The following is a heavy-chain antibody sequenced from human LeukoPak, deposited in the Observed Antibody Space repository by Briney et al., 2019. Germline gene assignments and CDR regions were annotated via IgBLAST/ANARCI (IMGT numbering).Heavy chain of an antibody. CDR3: AKGGNYFDSSGHYWEFDY. V-gene: IGHV3-23*01. Sequence: GGSLRLSCAASGFSFSIHDMTWVRQAPGKGLEWVSTISNSDNSTYYADSVKGRFTFSRDNSKNTLYLQMTSLRAEDTAVYFCAKGGNYFDSSGHYWEFDYWGQGTLVTVSS. J-gene: IGHJ4*02. CDR1: GFSFSIHD. D-gene: IGHD3-22*01. CDR2: ISNSDNST.